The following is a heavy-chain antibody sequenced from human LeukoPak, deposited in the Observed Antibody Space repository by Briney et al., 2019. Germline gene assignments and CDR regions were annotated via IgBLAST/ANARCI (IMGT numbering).Heavy chain of an antibody. Sequence: EGSLRLSCAASGFTFSDYYMSWIRQAPGKGLEWVSYISSSGSTIYYADSAKGRFTISRDNAKNSLYLQMNSLRAEDTAVYYCARDDLSANPDYWGQGTLVTVSS. CDR3: ARDDLSANPDY. CDR2: ISSSGSTI. CDR1: GFTFSDYY. J-gene: IGHJ4*02. V-gene: IGHV3-11*04. D-gene: IGHD4/OR15-4a*01.